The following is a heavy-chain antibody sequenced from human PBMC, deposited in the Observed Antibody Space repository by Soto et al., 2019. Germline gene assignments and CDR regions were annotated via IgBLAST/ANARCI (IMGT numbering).Heavy chain of an antibody. J-gene: IGHJ3*02. V-gene: IGHV4-31*03. CDR1: GGSISSGGYY. D-gene: IGHD3-10*01. CDR3: ARDGVWFGELNAFDI. Sequence: SETLSLTCTVSGGSISSGGYYWSWIRQHPGKGLEWIGYIYYSGSTYYNPSLKSRVTISVDTSKNQFSLKLSSVTAADTAVYYCARDGVWFGELNAFDIWGQGTMVTVS. CDR2: IYYSGST.